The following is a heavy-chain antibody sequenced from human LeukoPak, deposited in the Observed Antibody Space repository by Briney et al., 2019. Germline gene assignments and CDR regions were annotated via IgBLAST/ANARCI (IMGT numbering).Heavy chain of an antibody. CDR2: IIPILGIA. V-gene: IGHV1-69*04. Sequence: SVKVSCKASGGTFSSYAISWVRQAPGQGLEWMGRIIPILGIANYAQKFQGRVTITADKSTSTAYMELSSLRSEDTAVYYCAGDSSGYYYFDYGGQGTLVTVSS. CDR3: AGDSSGYYYFDY. J-gene: IGHJ4*02. D-gene: IGHD3-22*01. CDR1: GGTFSSYA.